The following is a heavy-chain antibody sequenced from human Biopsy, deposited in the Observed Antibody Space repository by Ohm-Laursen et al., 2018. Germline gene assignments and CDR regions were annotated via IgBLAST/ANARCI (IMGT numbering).Heavy chain of an antibody. V-gene: IGHV1-69*06. Sequence: SVKVSCKPSGGTFTNHAVGWVRQAPGQGLEWVGSSIPLFNTANYADKFPGRVTLTADKSTTTAYMELSSLRSEDTAIYYCARFPLGAYDDSGSYRAVEHWYFDLWGRGTLVTVSS. CDR2: SIPLFNTA. CDR1: GGTFTNHA. J-gene: IGHJ2*01. D-gene: IGHD3-22*01. CDR3: ARFPLGAYDDSGSYRAVEHWYFDL.